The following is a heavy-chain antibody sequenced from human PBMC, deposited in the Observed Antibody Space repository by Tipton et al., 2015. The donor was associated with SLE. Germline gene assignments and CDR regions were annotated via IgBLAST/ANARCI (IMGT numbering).Heavy chain of an antibody. D-gene: IGHD6-13*01. CDR2: IRYDGSNK. V-gene: IGHV3-30*02. CDR3: AKKGAAAGATPAWFDP. CDR1: GFTFSSYG. J-gene: IGHJ5*02. Sequence: SLRLSCAASGFTFSSYGMHWVRQAPGKGLEWVAFIRYDGSNKYYADSVKGRFTISRDNSKNTLYLQMNSLRAEDTAVYYCAKKGAAAGATPAWFDPWGQGTLVTVSS.